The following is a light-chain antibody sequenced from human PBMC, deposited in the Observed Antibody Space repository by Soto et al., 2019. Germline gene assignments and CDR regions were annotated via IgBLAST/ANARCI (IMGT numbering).Light chain of an antibody. Sequence: QSVLTQSPSASASLGASVKLTCTLSSGHSTYAIAWHQQQPEKGPRYLMNLNSDGRHTKGDGIPDRFSGSSSGTERYLTTSTLQSEDGADYFRQTGGTGLLVFGGGTKPPVL. CDR3: QTGGTGLLV. CDR2: LNSDGRH. J-gene: IGLJ2*01. V-gene: IGLV4-69*01. CDR1: SGHSTYA.